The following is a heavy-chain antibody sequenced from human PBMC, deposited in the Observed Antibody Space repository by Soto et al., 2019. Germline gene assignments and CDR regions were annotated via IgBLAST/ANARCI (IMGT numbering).Heavy chain of an antibody. Sequence: ASETLSLTCTVSGGSISSGDYYWSWIRQPPGKGLEWIGYIYYSGSTYYNPSLKSRVTISVDTSKNQFSLELSSVTAADTAVYYCARVLHCSSTSCYYFDYWGQGTLVTVSS. CDR3: ARVLHCSSTSCYYFDY. V-gene: IGHV4-30-4*01. CDR1: GGSISSGDYY. D-gene: IGHD2-2*01. J-gene: IGHJ4*02. CDR2: IYYSGST.